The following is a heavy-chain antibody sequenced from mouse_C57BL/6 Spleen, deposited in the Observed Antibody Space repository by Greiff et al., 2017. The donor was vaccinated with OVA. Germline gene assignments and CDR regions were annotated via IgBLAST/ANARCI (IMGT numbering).Heavy chain of an antibody. J-gene: IGHJ1*03. Sequence: QVQLQQPGAELVKPGASVKLSCKASGYTFTSYWMQWVKQRPGQGLEWIGEIDPSDSYTNYNQKFKGKATLTVDTSSSTAYMQLSSLTSEDSAVYDCARESSYWYFDVWGTGTTGTVSS. CDR3: ARESSYWYFDV. V-gene: IGHV1-50*01. D-gene: IGHD1-1*01. CDR2: IDPSDSYT. CDR1: GYTFTSYW.